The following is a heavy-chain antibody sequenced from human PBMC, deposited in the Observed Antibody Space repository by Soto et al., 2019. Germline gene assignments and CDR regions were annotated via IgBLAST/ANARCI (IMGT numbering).Heavy chain of an antibody. CDR1: GYTFTSYD. CDR2: MNPNSGNT. CDR3: ARGTYYDFWSGYYTSLGYYYYMDV. Sequence: QVQLVQSGAEVKKPGASVKVSCKASGYTFTSYDINWVRQATGQGLEWMGWMNPNSGNTGYAQKFQGRVTMTRNTYISTAYMELSSLRSEDTAVYYCARGTYYDFWSGYYTSLGYYYYMDVWGKGTTVTVSS. D-gene: IGHD3-3*01. J-gene: IGHJ6*03. V-gene: IGHV1-8*01.